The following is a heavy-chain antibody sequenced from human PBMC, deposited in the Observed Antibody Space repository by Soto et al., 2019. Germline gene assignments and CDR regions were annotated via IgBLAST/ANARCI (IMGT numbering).Heavy chain of an antibody. Sequence: PSETLSLTCAVHGGSFSGYYWSWIRQPPGKGLEWIGEINHSGSTNYNPSLKSRVTISVDTSKNQFSLKLSSVTAADTAVYYCARGASGVPAAVNYYYYYYMDVWGKGTTVTVSS. V-gene: IGHV4-34*01. CDR1: GGSFSGYY. CDR3: ARGASGVPAAVNYYYYYYMDV. D-gene: IGHD2-2*01. CDR2: INHSGST. J-gene: IGHJ6*03.